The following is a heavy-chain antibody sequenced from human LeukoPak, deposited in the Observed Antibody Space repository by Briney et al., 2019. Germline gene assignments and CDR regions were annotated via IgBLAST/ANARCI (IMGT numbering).Heavy chain of an antibody. D-gene: IGHD4-23*01. CDR2: IHIYRGNT. Sequence: ASVKVSCKASGYSSTNYGISWVRQAPGQGLEWMGWIHIYRGNTNYAQKFQGRVTMTTDTSTSTVYMEVRGLRSEDTAVYYCARDNSVEDTAWWFDPWGQGTLVTVSS. CDR3: ARDNSVEDTAWWFDP. CDR1: GYSSTNYG. J-gene: IGHJ5*02. V-gene: IGHV1-18*01.